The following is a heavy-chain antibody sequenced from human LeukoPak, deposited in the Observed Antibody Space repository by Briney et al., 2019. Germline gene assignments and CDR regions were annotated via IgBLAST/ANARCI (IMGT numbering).Heavy chain of an antibody. CDR2: INHSGST. D-gene: IGHD5-12*01. CDR1: GGSFGGYY. CDR3: ARGGGYSGYYLDY. Sequence: SETLSLTCAVYGGSFGGYYWSWIRQPPGKGLEWIGEINHSGSTNYNPSLKSRVTISVDTSKNQFSLKLSSVTAADTAVYYCARGGGYSGYYLDYWGQGTLVTVSS. V-gene: IGHV4-34*01. J-gene: IGHJ4*02.